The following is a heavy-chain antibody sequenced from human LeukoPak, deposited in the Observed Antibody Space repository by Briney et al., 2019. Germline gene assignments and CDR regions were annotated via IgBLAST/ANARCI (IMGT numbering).Heavy chain of an antibody. CDR1: GFTFSSYS. J-gene: IGHJ4*02. Sequence: GGSLRLSCAASGFTFSSYSMNWVRQAPGKGLEWVSSISSSSSYIYYADSVKGRFTISRDNVKNSLYLQMNSLRAEDTAVYYCARLPIVVVPAAISYYFDYWGQGTLVTVPS. CDR3: ARLPIVVVPAAISYYFDY. CDR2: ISSSSSYI. V-gene: IGHV3-21*01. D-gene: IGHD2-2*01.